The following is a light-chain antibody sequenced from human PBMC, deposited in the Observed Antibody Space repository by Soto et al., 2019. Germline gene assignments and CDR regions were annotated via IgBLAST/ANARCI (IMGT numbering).Light chain of an antibody. Sequence: QSALTQPASVSGSPGQSITISCTGTSSDVGGYNYVSWYQQHPGKAPKLMIYDVSNRPSGVSNRFSGSKSGNTASLTISGLHAEDEADYYCSSYTSSSTVVFGGGTKVTVL. CDR3: SSYTSSSTVV. CDR2: DVS. CDR1: SSDVGGYNY. J-gene: IGLJ2*01. V-gene: IGLV2-14*01.